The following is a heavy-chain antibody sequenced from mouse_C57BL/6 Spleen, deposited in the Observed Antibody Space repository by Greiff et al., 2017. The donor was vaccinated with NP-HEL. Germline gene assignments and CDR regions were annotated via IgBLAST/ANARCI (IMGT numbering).Heavy chain of an antibody. Sequence: EVQVVESGGGLVQPGGSMKLSCVASGFTFSNYWMNWVRQSPEKGLEWVAQIRLKSDNYATHYAESVKGRFTISRDDSKSSVYLQMNNLSAEDTGIYYCASYDGYYDYAMDYWGQGTSVTVSS. J-gene: IGHJ4*01. CDR1: GFTFSNYW. CDR3: ASYDGYYDYAMDY. D-gene: IGHD2-3*01. CDR2: IRLKSDNYAT. V-gene: IGHV6-3*01.